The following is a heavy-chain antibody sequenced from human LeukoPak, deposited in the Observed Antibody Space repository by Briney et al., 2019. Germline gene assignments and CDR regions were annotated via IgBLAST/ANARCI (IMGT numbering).Heavy chain of an antibody. Sequence: SETLSLTCTVSGGSISSYYWSWIRQPPGKGQEWIGYIYYSGSTNYNPSLKSRVTISVDTSKNQFSLKLSSVTAADTAVYYCARQRFLEWYFDYWGQGTLVTVSS. CDR2: IYYSGST. CDR1: GGSISSYY. V-gene: IGHV4-59*08. D-gene: IGHD3-3*01. CDR3: ARQRFLEWYFDY. J-gene: IGHJ4*02.